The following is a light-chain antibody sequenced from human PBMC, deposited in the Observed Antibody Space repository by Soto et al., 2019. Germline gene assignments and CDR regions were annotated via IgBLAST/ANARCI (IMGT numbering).Light chain of an antibody. Sequence: DIAMTQSPSTLSASVGDRVTITCRASESISRWLAWYQQKPGKVPKLLIYQASSLESGVPSRFSGSGSGTAFTLTISSLQTEDFATYYCQLYSVYSSWTFGQGTKVEIK. CDR2: QAS. V-gene: IGKV1-5*03. CDR1: ESISRW. J-gene: IGKJ1*01. CDR3: QLYSVYSSWT.